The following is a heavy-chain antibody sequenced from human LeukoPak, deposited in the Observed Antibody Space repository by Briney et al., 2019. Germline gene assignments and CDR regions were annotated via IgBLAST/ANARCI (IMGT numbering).Heavy chain of an antibody. V-gene: IGHV4-4*02. CDR1: GGSISNTNW. CDR2: ISLTGLT. D-gene: IGHD2-8*01. Sequence: PSETLSLTCGVSGGSISNTNWWSWVRQPPGQGLEWIGEISLTGLTHYNPSLESRVTVSLDKSKNQLSLNLTSVTAADTAVYYCSRENGAFSPFGYWGQGTLVTILS. J-gene: IGHJ4*02. CDR3: SRENGAFSPFGY.